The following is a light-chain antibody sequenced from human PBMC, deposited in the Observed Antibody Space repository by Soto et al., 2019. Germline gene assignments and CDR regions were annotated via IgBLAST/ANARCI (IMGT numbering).Light chain of an antibody. CDR2: DVS. CDR1: SSDVGGYNY. CDR3: SSYTSSSTWV. J-gene: IGLJ3*02. Sequence: QPVLTQPASVSGSPGQSITISCTGTSSDVGGYNYVSWYQHHPGKAPKLMIYDVSNRPSGVSNRFSGPKSGNTASLTISGLQAEDEADYYCSSYTSSSTWVFGGGTKLTVL. V-gene: IGLV2-14*03.